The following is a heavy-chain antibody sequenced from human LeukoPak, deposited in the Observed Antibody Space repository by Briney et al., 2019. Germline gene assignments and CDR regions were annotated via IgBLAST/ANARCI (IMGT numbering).Heavy chain of an antibody. J-gene: IGHJ4*02. Sequence: GESLKISCKSSGYSFTNYWIGWVRQMPGKGLEWMGIIYPGDSDTKYSPSFQGQVTISADKSISTAYLQWSSLKASDTAMYYCARRPQMATIDFDYWGQGTLVTVSS. CDR2: IYPGDSDT. CDR1: GYSFTNYW. V-gene: IGHV5-51*01. D-gene: IGHD5-24*01. CDR3: ARRPQMATIDFDY.